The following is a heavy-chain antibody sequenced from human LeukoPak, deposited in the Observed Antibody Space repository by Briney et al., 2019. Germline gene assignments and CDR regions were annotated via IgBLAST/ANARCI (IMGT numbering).Heavy chain of an antibody. CDR1: GFTFSSYW. Sequence: PGGSLRLSCAASGFTFSSYWMTWVRQAPGKGLEWVANIKQDGSEKYYVDSVKGRFTISRDNAENSLYLQMNSLRAEDTAVYYCAREGSWFSLYYFDYWGQGTLVTVSS. CDR2: IKQDGSEK. J-gene: IGHJ4*02. V-gene: IGHV3-7*01. CDR3: AREGSWFSLYYFDY. D-gene: IGHD3-10*01.